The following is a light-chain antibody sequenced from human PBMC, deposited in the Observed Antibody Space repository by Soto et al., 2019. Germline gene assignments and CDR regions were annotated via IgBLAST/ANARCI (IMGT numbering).Light chain of an antibody. V-gene: IGKV3-20*01. CDR3: QQYGSSPWT. CDR1: QSISSN. J-gene: IGKJ1*01. Sequence: EIVMTQSPATLSVSPGERATLSCRASQSISSNLAWYQQKPGQAPRLLIYDASNRATGIPARFSGSGSGTDFTLTISRLEPEDFAVYYCQQYGSSPWTFGQGTKVDI. CDR2: DAS.